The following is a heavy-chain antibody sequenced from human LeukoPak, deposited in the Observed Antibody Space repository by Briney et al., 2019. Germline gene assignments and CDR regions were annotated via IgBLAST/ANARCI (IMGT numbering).Heavy chain of an antibody. V-gene: IGHV3-33*08. CDR1: GFTFNNYA. J-gene: IGHJ6*02. CDR3: ARGGYNLYYYYGMDV. Sequence: PGGSLRLSCAASGFTFNNYAMTWVRQAPGKGLEWVAVIWYDGINKYYADSVKGRFTISRDNSKNTLYLQMNSLRAEDTAVYYCARGGYNLYYYYGMDVWGQGTTVTVSS. CDR2: IWYDGINK. D-gene: IGHD5-24*01.